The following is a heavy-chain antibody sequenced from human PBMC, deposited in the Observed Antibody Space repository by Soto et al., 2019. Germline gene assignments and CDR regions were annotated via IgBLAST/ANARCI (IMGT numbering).Heavy chain of an antibody. Sequence: SETLSLTCAVYGGSFSGYYWSWIRQPPGKGLEWIGEINHSGSTNYNPSLNSRVTISVDTSKNQFSLKLSSVTAAVTAVYYCARGSSGYGSDVFGIWGQGTMVTVSS. D-gene: IGHD3-22*01. CDR1: GGSFSGYY. V-gene: IGHV4-34*01. CDR3: ARGSSGYGSDVFGI. CDR2: INHSGST. J-gene: IGHJ3*02.